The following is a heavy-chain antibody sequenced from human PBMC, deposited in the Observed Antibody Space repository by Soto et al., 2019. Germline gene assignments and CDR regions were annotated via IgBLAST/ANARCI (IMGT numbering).Heavy chain of an antibody. D-gene: IGHD5-18*01. Sequence: EVQLLESGGGLVQPGGSLRLSCAASGFTFSSYAMSWVRQAPGKGLEWVSAISGSGGSTYYADSVKGRFIISRDNSKNTLYLQMNSLRAEDTAVYYCAKDRDSYGYTNWFDPWGQGTLVTVSS. V-gene: IGHV3-23*01. CDR3: AKDRDSYGYTNWFDP. CDR1: GFTFSSYA. CDR2: ISGSGGST. J-gene: IGHJ5*02.